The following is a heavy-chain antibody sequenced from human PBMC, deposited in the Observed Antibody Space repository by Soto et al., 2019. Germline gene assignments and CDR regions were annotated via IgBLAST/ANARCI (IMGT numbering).Heavy chain of an antibody. J-gene: IGHJ5*02. CDR2: ISGSGGST. D-gene: IGHD3-3*01. V-gene: IGHV3-23*01. CDR1: GFTFSSYA. CDR3: AKGQITIFGVVISSNWFDP. Sequence: EVQLLESGGGLVQPGGSLRLSCAASGFTFSSYAMSWVRQAPGKGLEWVSAISGSGGSTYYADSVKGRFTISRDNYKNTLYLQMNSLRAEDTAVYYCAKGQITIFGVVISSNWFDPWGQGTLVTVSS.